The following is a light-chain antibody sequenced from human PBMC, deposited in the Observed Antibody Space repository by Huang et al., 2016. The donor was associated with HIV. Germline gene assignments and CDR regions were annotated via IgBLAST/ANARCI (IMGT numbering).Light chain of an antibody. V-gene: IGKV3-15*01. J-gene: IGKJ1*01. Sequence: MTQSPATLSVSPGERVTLSCRASQSISRKLAWYQQKAGQAPRRLIYDASTRATGVPARFAGIGSGTEFTLTISSLQSEDFAVYYCQQYNDWPPWTFGQGTKVEI. CDR1: QSISRK. CDR3: QQYNDWPPWT. CDR2: DAS.